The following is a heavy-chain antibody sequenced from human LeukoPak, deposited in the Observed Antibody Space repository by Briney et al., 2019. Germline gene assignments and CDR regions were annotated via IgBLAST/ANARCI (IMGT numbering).Heavy chain of an antibody. J-gene: IGHJ4*02. D-gene: IGHD5-24*01. Sequence: PGGSLRLSCAASGFTFSSYGMHWVRQAPGKGLEWVAVIWYDGSNKYYADSVKGRFTISRDNSKNTLYLQMNSLRAEDTAVYYCARDGYNRRDYFDYWGQGTLVTVSS. CDR1: GFTFSSYG. V-gene: IGHV3-33*01. CDR2: IWYDGSNK. CDR3: ARDGYNRRDYFDY.